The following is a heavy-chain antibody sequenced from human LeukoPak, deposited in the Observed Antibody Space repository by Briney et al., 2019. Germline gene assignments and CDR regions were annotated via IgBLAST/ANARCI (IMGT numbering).Heavy chain of an antibody. CDR1: GGSISSSSYY. CDR3: AREVAGTPWIDY. Sequence: KTSETLSLTCTVSGGSISSSSYYWGWIRQPPGKGLEWIGSIYYSGSTCYNPSLKSRVTISVDTSKNQSSLKLSSVTAADTAVYYCAREVAGTPWIDYWGQGTLVTVSS. CDR2: IYYSGST. V-gene: IGHV4-39*02. J-gene: IGHJ4*02. D-gene: IGHD6-19*01.